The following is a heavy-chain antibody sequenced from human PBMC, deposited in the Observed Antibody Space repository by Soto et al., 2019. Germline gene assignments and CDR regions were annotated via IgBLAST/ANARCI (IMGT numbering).Heavy chain of an antibody. J-gene: IGHJ4*02. CDR3: ARLVV. CDR2: IRSKANNYAT. CDR1: GFNFSGSV. D-gene: IGHD2-15*01. Sequence: AQLVESGGGLVQPGGSLQLSCAGSGFNFSGSVIHWVRQASGKGLEWVGRIRSKANNYATGYAASVKGRFTISRDDSKNTAYLQMNSLKSEDTAVYFCARLVVWGQGSLVTVSS. V-gene: IGHV3-73*02.